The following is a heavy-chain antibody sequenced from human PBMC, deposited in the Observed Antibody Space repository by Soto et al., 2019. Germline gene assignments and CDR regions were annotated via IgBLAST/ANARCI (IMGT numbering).Heavy chain of an antibody. Sequence: EVQLLEYGGGLVQPGGSLRLSCTASGFTFSNSAMSWVRQAPGKGLEWVSSIDASGNRIYQGDVAKGRFTISRDNSKNPLVLRMNSLRVDDTATYYCAKDRGGRGNEIDHWGQGTLITVSS. CDR1: GFTFSNSA. CDR2: IDASGNRI. V-gene: IGHV3-23*01. D-gene: IGHD3-16*01. CDR3: AKDRGGRGNEIDH. J-gene: IGHJ4*02.